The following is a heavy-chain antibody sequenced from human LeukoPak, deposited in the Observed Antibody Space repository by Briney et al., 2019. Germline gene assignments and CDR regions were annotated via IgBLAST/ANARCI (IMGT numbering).Heavy chain of an antibody. CDR2: ISSSSSYI. J-gene: IGHJ4*02. CDR3: ARALYYYDSSGSFDY. CDR1: GFTFSSYS. V-gene: IGHV3-21*01. Sequence: GGTLRLSCVASGFTFSSYSMNWVRQAPGKGLEWVSSISSSSSYIYYADSVKGRFTISRDNAKNTLYLQMNSLRAEDTAVYYCARALYYYDSSGSFDYWGQGTLVTVSS. D-gene: IGHD3-22*01.